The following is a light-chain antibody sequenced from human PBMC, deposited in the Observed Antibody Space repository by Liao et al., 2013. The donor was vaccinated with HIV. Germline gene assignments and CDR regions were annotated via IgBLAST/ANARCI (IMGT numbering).Light chain of an antibody. V-gene: IGLV3-1*01. CDR3: QAWDSSTAR. Sequence: SYELTQPPSVSVSPGQTASITCSGDKLGDKYVCWYQQRPGQSPVLVMYQDSKRPSGIPERFSGSNSGNTATLTISGTQAMDEADYYCQAWDSSTARFGGGTKLTVL. CDR1: KLGDKY. J-gene: IGLJ2*01. CDR2: QDS.